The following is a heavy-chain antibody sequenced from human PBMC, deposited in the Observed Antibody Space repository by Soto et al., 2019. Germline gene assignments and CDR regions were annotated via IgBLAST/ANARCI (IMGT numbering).Heavy chain of an antibody. Sequence: GGSLRLSCAASGFTFSSYSMNWVRQAPGKGLEWVSSISSSSSYIYYADSVKGRFTISRDNAKNSLYLQMNSLRAEDTAVYYCARGGDTAMVTPDYWGQGTLVTVSS. J-gene: IGHJ4*02. D-gene: IGHD5-18*01. V-gene: IGHV3-21*01. CDR2: ISSSSSYI. CDR1: GFTFSSYS. CDR3: ARGGDTAMVTPDY.